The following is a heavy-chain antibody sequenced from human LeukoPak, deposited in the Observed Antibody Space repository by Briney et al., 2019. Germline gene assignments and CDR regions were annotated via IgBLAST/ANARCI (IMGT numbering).Heavy chain of an antibody. CDR3: AIGPERPMDYFVY. J-gene: IGHJ4*02. CDR1: GFSFSSYA. D-gene: IGHD6-25*01. V-gene: IGHV3-23*01. Sequence: GGSLRPSCAASGFSFSSYAMTWARQAPVKGLEWVSAISGDGTRTYYADPVKGRFTISRDNSKNTLYLEMSSLRVEDTAIYYCAIGPERPMDYFVYWGQGPPVTFAS. CDR2: ISGDGTRT.